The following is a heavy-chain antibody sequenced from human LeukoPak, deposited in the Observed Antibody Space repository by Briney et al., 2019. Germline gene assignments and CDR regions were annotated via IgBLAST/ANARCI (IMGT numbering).Heavy chain of an antibody. CDR3: ASTAGLPINWFDP. CDR2: INHSGST. Sequence: SETLSLTCAVYGGSFSGYYWSWIRQPPGKGLEWIGEINHSGSTNYNPSLKSRVTISVDTSKNQFSLKLSSVTAADTAVYYCASTAGLPINWFDPWGQGTLVTVSS. J-gene: IGHJ5*02. CDR1: GGSFSGYY. V-gene: IGHV4-34*01. D-gene: IGHD6-13*01.